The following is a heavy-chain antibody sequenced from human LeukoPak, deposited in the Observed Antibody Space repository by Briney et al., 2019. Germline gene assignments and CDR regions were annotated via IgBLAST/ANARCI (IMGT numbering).Heavy chain of an antibody. J-gene: IGHJ4*02. CDR2: ISAYNGNT. CDR1: GYTFTSYG. V-gene: IGHV1-18*01. D-gene: IGHD5-18*01. CDR3: ATCKRGYSYGLPLDY. Sequence: ASVKVSCKASGYTFTSYGISWVRQAPGQGLEWMGWISAYNGNTNYAQKLQGRVTMTTDTSTSTAYTELRSLRSDDTAVYYCATCKRGYSYGLPLDYWGQGSLVTVSS.